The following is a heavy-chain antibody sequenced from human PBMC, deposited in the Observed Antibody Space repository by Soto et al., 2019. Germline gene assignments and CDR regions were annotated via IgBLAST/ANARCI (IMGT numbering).Heavy chain of an antibody. J-gene: IGHJ6*02. CDR3: ARDGTGGSGSYYGYYYGMDF. Sequence: ASVKVSCKASGYTFTGYYMHWVRQAPGQGLEWMGWINPNSGGTNYAQKFQGRVTMTRDTSISTAYMELSRLRSDDTAVYYCARDGTGGSGSYYGYYYGMDFWGQGTTVTVSS. V-gene: IGHV1-2*02. D-gene: IGHD3-10*01. CDR1: GYTFTGYY. CDR2: INPNSGGT.